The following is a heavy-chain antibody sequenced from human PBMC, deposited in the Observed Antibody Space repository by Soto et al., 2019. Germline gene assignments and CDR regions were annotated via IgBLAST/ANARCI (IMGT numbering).Heavy chain of an antibody. V-gene: IGHV3-53*01. J-gene: IGHJ5*02. CDR2: HYSGGST. D-gene: IGHD1-26*01. CDR1: GFSVSSNY. CDR3: ARHRHPRGTVGATSPLDP. Sequence: DVQLVESGGGLVQPGGSLRLSCAISGFSVSSNYLSWVRQAPGKGLEWVSVHYSGGSTYYADSVQGRFTISRDKSNNTLYLQMRRVRAEDTAVYFCARHRHPRGTVGATSPLDPWGLGTQVTVSS.